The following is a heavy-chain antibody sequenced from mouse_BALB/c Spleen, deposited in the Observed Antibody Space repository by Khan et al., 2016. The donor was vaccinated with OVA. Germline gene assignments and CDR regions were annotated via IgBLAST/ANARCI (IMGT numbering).Heavy chain of an antibody. CDR3: ARRGRTIN. Sequence: EVELVESGGGLVQPGGSLKLSCAASGFTFSSYGMSWVRQTPDKRLELVATINSNGGSTYYPDSVKGRFTISIDNATNTLYLQMSSLKSEDTAMYYVARRGRTINWGQGTTLTVSS. V-gene: IGHV5-6-3*01. J-gene: IGHJ2*01. CDR2: INSNGGST. CDR1: GFTFSSYG.